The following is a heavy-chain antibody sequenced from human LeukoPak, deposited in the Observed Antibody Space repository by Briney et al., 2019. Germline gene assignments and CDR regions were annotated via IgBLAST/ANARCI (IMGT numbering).Heavy chain of an antibody. D-gene: IGHD3-9*01. CDR1: GFTFSSYW. J-gene: IGHJ3*02. CDR2: INTDGSST. CDR3: AKFHYDLLPGYPDAFDI. V-gene: IGHV3-74*01. Sequence: GGSLRLSCAASGFTFSSYWMHWVRQAPGKGLVWVSRINTDGSSTSYADSVKGRFTISRDNAKNSLYLQMNSLRAEDTALYYCAKFHYDLLPGYPDAFDIWGQGTMVTVSS.